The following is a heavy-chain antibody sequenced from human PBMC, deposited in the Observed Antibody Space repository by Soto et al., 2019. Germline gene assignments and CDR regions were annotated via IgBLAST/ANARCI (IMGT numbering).Heavy chain of an antibody. Sequence: SVKVSCKASGGTFSSYAISWVRQAPVQGLEWMGGIIPIFGTANYAQKFQGRVTITADKSTSTAYMELSSLRSEDTAVYYCAREPRVLAAAGPAFDIWGQGTMVTVSS. CDR3: AREPRVLAAAGPAFDI. D-gene: IGHD6-13*01. CDR1: GGTFSSYA. CDR2: IIPIFGTA. J-gene: IGHJ3*02. V-gene: IGHV1-69*06.